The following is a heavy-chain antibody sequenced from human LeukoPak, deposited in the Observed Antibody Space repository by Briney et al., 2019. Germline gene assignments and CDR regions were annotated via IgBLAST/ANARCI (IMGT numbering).Heavy chain of an antibody. D-gene: IGHD3-22*01. CDR2: IYYSGST. CDR1: GGSISSYY. V-gene: IGHV4-59*01. CDR3: ARYYDSSGYSNWFDP. J-gene: IGHJ5*02. Sequence: SETLSLTCTVSGGSISSYYWSWIRQPPGKGLEWIGYIYYSGSTDYNPSLKSRVTILVDTSKNQFSLKLSSVTAADTAVYYCARYYDSSGYSNWFDPWGQGTRVIVSS.